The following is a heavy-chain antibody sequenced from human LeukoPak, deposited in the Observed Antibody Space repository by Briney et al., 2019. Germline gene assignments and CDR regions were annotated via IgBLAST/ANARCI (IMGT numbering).Heavy chain of an antibody. CDR3: ARGSPTADY. CDR2: IYYSGST. V-gene: IGHV4-59*01. J-gene: IGHJ4*02. CDR1: GGSISSYY. Sequence: SETLSPTCTVSGGSISSYYWSWIRQPPGKGLEWIGYIYYSGSTNYNPSLKSRVTISVDTSKNQFSLKLSSVTAADTAVYYCARGSPTADYWGQGTLVTVSS.